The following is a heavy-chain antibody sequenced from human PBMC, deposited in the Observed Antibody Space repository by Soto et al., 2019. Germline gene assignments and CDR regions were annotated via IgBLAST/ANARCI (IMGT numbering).Heavy chain of an antibody. CDR2: IIPLFGTT. CDR1: GGTFRSYA. Sequence: VQLVQSGAEVKKPGSSVKVSCKASGGTFRSYALSWVRQVPGQGLEWLGGIIPLFGTTNYAQKFQGRVTITADESTSTAYMDLSSLRSDDTAVYYCARVSYYGSGTYNWFDPWGQGTLVTVSS. V-gene: IGHV1-69*01. D-gene: IGHD3-10*01. J-gene: IGHJ5*02. CDR3: ARVSYYGSGTYNWFDP.